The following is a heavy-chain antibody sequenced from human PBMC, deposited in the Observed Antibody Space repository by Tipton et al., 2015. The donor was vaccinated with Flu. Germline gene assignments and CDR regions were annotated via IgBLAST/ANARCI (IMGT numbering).Heavy chain of an antibody. D-gene: IGHD2-8*01. CDR1: GFTFGDYA. Sequence: RSLRLSCIASGFTFGDYAMGWVRQAPGKGLEWVGFTRSKGYGGTTEYAASVKGRFTISRDASKTIAYLQMNSLKTEDTGVYYCTRDSSGDIALLMYASAPYGKDDWGQGTTVTGSS. CDR3: TRDSSGDIALLMYASAPYGKDD. CDR2: TRSKGYGGTT. V-gene: IGHV3-49*04. J-gene: IGHJ6*02.